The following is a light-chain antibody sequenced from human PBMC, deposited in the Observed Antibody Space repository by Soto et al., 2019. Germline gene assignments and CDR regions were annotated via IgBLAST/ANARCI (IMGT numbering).Light chain of an antibody. J-gene: IGKJ2*01. CDR3: RQDGSSPSYT. CDR2: GAS. CDR1: QSLSRY. Sequence: EIVLTQSPGTLSLSPGERATLSCRASQSLSRYFAWYQQQPGQAPRLLIYGASSRATGIPDRFSGRGPGTGFPLTISRLEPEECAVYYRRQDGSSPSYTFGQGNKLEIK. V-gene: IGKV3-20*01.